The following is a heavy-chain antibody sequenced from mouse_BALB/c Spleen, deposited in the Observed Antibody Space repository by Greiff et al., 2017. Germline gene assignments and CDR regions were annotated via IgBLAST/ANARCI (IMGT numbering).Heavy chain of an antibody. CDR2: ISNLAYSI. V-gene: IGHV5-15*02. CDR1: GFTFSDYG. D-gene: IGHD2-2*01. J-gene: IGHJ3*01. CDR3: ARERGSTKLTTGFAV. Sequence: EVQGVESGGGLVQPGGSRKLSCAASGFTFSDYGLAWVRQSPGKGPEWVAFISNLAYSIYYADTVTGRFTITRENAKNPLYLEMSSLRSEDTAMYYCARERGSTKLTTGFAVWGAGTLVTVSA.